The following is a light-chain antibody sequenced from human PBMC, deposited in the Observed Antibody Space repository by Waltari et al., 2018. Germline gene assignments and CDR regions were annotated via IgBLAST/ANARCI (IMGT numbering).Light chain of an antibody. Sequence: QSALTQPPSASGSPGQSVTLSCTGPSSDVGAYDYVSWYHHHPGKAPKLLISEVSKRPSGVPDRFSGSRSGNTASLTVSGLQAEDEADYYCSSYAGSNNLVFGGGTKLTVL. J-gene: IGLJ2*01. CDR3: SSYAGSNNLV. V-gene: IGLV2-8*01. CDR1: SSDVGAYDY. CDR2: EVS.